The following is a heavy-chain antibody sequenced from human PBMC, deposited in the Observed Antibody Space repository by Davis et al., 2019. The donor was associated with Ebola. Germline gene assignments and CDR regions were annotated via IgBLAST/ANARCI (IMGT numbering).Heavy chain of an antibody. J-gene: IGHJ4*02. V-gene: IGHV3-7*01. Sequence: GESLKISCAASGFIFNSYWMSWVRQAPGKGLEWVANIKHDGSETYYGDSVKGRFTISRDNAKNSLYLQMNSLRAEDTAVYYCARAGATYWKDWGQGTLVTVSS. CDR3: ARAGATYWKD. D-gene: IGHD1-1*01. CDR1: GFIFNSYW. CDR2: IKHDGSET.